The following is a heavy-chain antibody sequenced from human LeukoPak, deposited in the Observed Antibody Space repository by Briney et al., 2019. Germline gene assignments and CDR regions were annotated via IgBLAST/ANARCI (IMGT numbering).Heavy chain of an antibody. Sequence: PGGSLRLSCAVSGFTFSTYGMHWVRQAPGKGLEWVAFIRSDGSNKYYADSVKGRFTISRDNAKSSMWLQMNSLRDEDTAVYYCARDQTPFYWGQGSLVTVSS. D-gene: IGHD2-15*01. CDR1: GFTFSTYG. J-gene: IGHJ4*02. V-gene: IGHV3-30*02. CDR3: ARDQTPFY. CDR2: IRSDGSNK.